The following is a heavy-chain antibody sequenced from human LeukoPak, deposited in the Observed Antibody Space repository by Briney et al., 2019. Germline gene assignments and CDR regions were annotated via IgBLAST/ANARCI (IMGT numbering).Heavy chain of an antibody. CDR2: IYYSGST. CDR3: ARSGLIDY. CDR1: GGSISSYY. Sequence: SETLSLTCTVSGGSISSYYWSWIRQPPGKGLEWIGYIYYSGSTNYNPSLKSRVTISVDTSKNQFSLKLSSVTAADTAVYYCARSGLIDYWGQGTLVTVSS. V-gene: IGHV4-59*08. J-gene: IGHJ4*02.